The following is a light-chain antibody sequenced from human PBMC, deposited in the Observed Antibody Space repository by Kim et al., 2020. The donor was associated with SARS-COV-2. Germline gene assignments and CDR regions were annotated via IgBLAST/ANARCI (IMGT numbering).Light chain of an antibody. Sequence: QSALTQPASVSGSPGQSITISCTGSSNDIGDYNSVSWFQQYPGRAPRLLTYDVTVRSSGVSNRFSASKSGNTASLTISGLQAEDEAVYYCTSYTISNTWVFGGGTMVTVL. CDR1: SNDIGDYNS. V-gene: IGLV2-14*01. J-gene: IGLJ3*02. CDR3: TSYTISNTWV. CDR2: DVT.